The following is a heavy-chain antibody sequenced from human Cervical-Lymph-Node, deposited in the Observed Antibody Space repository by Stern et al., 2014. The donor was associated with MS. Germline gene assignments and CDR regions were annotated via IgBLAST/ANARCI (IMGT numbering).Heavy chain of an antibody. V-gene: IGHV1-69*01. CDR2: IIPIFGTA. Sequence: QVQLVQSGPALKKPGDPANASRKASGGTFSSYAVRWVREAHGKGLEGTWGIIPIFGTANYARKFQGRVRITADESTSTAYMELSSLRSEDTAVYYCAIDSYGSRGWYYFDYWGQGTLVTVSS. CDR3: AIDSYGSRGWYYFDY. CDR1: GGTFSSYA. J-gene: IGHJ4*02. D-gene: IGHD5-18*01.